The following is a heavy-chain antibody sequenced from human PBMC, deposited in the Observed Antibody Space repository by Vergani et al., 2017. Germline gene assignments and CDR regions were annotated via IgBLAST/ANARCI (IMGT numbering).Heavy chain of an antibody. D-gene: IGHD3-10*01. Sequence: QVQLVQSGAEVKKPGSSVKVSCKASGCTFSSYAISWVRQAPGQGLEWMGGIIPIFVTANYAQKFQGRVTITADESTSTAYMELSSLRSEDTAGYYCAGGESRGVMSSAGDYWGQGTLVTVSS. CDR1: GCTFSSYA. J-gene: IGHJ4*02. V-gene: IGHV1-69*01. CDR3: AGGESRGVMSSAGDY. CDR2: IIPIFVTA.